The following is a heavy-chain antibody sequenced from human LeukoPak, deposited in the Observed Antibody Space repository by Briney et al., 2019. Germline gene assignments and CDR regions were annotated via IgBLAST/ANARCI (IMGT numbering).Heavy chain of an antibody. J-gene: IGHJ5*02. CDR2: IYFSGGT. CDR3: ARGNWFDP. Sequence: SETLSLTCTVSGDSISSSNCYWGWIRQPPGKGLEWIGSIYFSGGTYYNASLKSRVTISVDTSKNQFSLKLTSLTAADTAVYYCARGNWFDPWGQGILVTVSS. CDR1: GDSISSSNCY. V-gene: IGHV4-39*01.